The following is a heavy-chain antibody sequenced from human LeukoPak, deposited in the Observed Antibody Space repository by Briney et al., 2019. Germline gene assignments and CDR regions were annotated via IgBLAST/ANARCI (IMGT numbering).Heavy chain of an antibody. CDR3: ASWGAGGNS. J-gene: IGHJ4*02. CDR1: GFTLSTYW. CDR2: INPDGSAK. D-gene: IGHD3-16*01. Sequence: GGSLRLSCEASGFTLSTYWMNWVRQVPGKGLEWVANINPDGSAKRYVDSVKGRFTIARDNADNSLSLQMNSLRAEDTAVYYCASWGAGGNSWGQGTLVTVSS. V-gene: IGHV3-7*01.